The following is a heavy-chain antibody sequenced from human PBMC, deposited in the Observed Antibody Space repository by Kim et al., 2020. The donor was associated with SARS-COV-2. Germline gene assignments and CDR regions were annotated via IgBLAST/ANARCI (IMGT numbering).Heavy chain of an antibody. CDR3: ARDVGPLAAGVTAWDYFDD. Sequence: SETLSLTCTVSGGSISDYYWSWIRQPAGKRLEWIGRISESGSTNYNPSFRSRVAMSIDASTNQFSLRLSSVTAADTALYYCARDVGPLAAGVTAWDYFDDWGQGTLVTVTS. CDR1: GGSISDYY. V-gene: IGHV4-4*07. J-gene: IGHJ4*02. D-gene: IGHD3-10*01. CDR2: ISESGST.